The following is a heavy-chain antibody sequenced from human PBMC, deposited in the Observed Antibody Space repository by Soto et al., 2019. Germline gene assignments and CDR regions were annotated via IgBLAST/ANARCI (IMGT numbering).Heavy chain of an antibody. CDR1: GGSFSGYY. D-gene: IGHD6-19*01. J-gene: IGHJ6*02. CDR2: INHSGST. V-gene: IGHV4-34*01. CDR3: ARGYSSGWYGAHYYYYGMDV. Sequence: LSLTCAVYGGSFSGYYWSWIRQPPGKGLEWIGEINHSGSTNYNPSLKSRVTISVDTSKNQFSLKLSSVTAADTAVYYCARGYSSGWYGAHYYYYGMDVWGQGTTVTVSS.